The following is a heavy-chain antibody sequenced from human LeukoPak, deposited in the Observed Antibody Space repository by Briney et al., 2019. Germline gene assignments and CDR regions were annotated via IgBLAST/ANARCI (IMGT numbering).Heavy chain of an antibody. J-gene: IGHJ4*02. V-gene: IGHV1-18*01. CDR2: ISAYNGDT. Sequence: ASVKVSCKTSGYIFGHNGIGWVRQAPGQGPEWMGWISAYNGDTNYAQSFQGRVTLTRDTSTSTVYMELRSLRSDDTAVYYCARQGGYSSAIGMGYWGQGTLVTVSS. D-gene: IGHD6-19*01. CDR1: GYIFGHNG. CDR3: ARQGGYSSAIGMGY.